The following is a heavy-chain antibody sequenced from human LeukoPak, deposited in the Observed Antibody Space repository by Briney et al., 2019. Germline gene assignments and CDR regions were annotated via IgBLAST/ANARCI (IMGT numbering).Heavy chain of an antibody. CDR3: ARDEVLRYFDWLVSAAFDI. J-gene: IGHJ3*02. D-gene: IGHD3-9*01. CDR2: INPNSGGT. V-gene: IGHV1-2*02. CDR1: GYTFTGYY. Sequence: ASVKVSCKASGYTFTGYYMHWVRQAPGQGLEWMGWINPNSGGTNYAQKFQGRVTMTRDTSISTAYMELSRLRSDDTAVYYCARDEVLRYFDWLVSAAFDIWGQGTMVTVSS.